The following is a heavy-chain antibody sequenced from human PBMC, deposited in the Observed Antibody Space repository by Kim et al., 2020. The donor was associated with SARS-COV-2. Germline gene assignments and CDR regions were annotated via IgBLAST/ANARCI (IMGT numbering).Heavy chain of an antibody. V-gene: IGHV3-23*01. D-gene: IGHD2-2*02. CDR3: AKGDCSSASCYTTDS. Sequence: GGSLRLSCAASGFTFSSYAMSWVRQAPGKGLEWVSIISGSGDSTYYADSVKGRFTICRDNSKNTLCLQLNSLRADDTAAYYCAKGDCSSASCYTTDSWG. CDR1: GFTFSSYA. CDR2: ISGSGDST. J-gene: IGHJ5*01.